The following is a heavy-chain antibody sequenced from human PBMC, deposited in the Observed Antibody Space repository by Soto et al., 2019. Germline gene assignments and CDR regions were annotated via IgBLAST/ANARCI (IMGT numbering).Heavy chain of an antibody. CDR1: GYTFSVYF. CDR3: ARGPVAVSD. J-gene: IGHJ4*02. D-gene: IGHD6-19*01. V-gene: IGHV1-2*02. CDR2: INPKGGGT. Sequence: DCVKFSGKASGYTFSVYFIHRVRQAPGQGLEWVGWINPKGGGTKYAQKFQGRVTVTRDRSINTAYMELSRLKSDDTALYYFARGPVAVSDWGPVSLVTLS.